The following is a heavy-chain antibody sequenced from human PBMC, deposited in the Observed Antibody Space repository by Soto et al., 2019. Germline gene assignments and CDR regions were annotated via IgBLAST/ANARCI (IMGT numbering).Heavy chain of an antibody. D-gene: IGHD3-10*01. CDR2: ISPYNGDT. V-gene: IGHV1-18*04. CDR1: GYTFTNYG. CDR3: ARDLDASGSYYTDY. J-gene: IGHJ4*02. Sequence: ASVKVSCKASGYTFTNYGITWVRQAPGQGLEWMGWISPYNGDTNYAQRVQGRVTMTTDTSTSTAYMELRSLRSDDTAMYYCARDLDASGSYYTDYWGQGTLVTVSS.